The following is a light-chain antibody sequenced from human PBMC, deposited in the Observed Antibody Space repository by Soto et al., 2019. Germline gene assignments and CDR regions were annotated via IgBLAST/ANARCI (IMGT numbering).Light chain of an antibody. V-gene: IGLV2-23*02. Sequence: QSALTQPASVSGSPGQSITISCTGTSSDVGSYNLVSWYQQHPGKAPKLMIYEVSKRPSGVSNRFSGSKSVNTASLTISGLQAEDEADYYCCSYAGSSRHVFGTGTKLTVL. CDR1: SSDVGSYNL. CDR3: CSYAGSSRHV. CDR2: EVS. J-gene: IGLJ1*01.